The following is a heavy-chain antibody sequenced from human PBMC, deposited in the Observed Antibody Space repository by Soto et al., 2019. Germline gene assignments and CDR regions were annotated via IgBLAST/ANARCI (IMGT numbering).Heavy chain of an antibody. CDR3: SSAGHGSIFDY. CDR1: GDSVSSNSAA. Sequence: PSQTLSLTCAISGDSVSSNSAAWHWVRQSPSRGLEWLGRTYYRSKWYDDYAVSVQSRIAINPDTSKNQFSLRLISVSPEDTAMYFYSSAGHGSIFDYWSQGTLVT. J-gene: IGHJ4*02. V-gene: IGHV6-1*01. CDR2: TYYRSKWYD. D-gene: IGHD5-12*01.